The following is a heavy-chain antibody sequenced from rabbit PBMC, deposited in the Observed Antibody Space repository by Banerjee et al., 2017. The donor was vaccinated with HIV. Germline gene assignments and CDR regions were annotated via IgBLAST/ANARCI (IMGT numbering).Heavy chain of an antibody. V-gene: IGHV1S45*01. CDR2: IGSGTIGT. Sequence: QEQLEESGGGLVKPEGSLTLTCKASGSDISAYAMCWVRQAPGKGLEWIACIGSGTIGTYYATWAKGRFTISRTSSTTVTLQVTSLTAADTATYFCARGGFTTSNGANLWGQGTLVTVS. J-gene: IGHJ4*01. CDR3: ARGGFTTSNGANL. D-gene: IGHD1-1*01. CDR1: GSDISAYA.